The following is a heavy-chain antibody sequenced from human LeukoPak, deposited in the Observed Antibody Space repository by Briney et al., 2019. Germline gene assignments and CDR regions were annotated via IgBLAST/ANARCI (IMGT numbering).Heavy chain of an antibody. J-gene: IGHJ5*01. Sequence: SETLSLTCNVSGGSVTSKSYYWGWIRQSPDKRLEWIGNTHQGGKTYSNPSLKTRVTVSADASQTHFSLRLTSVTAADTAVYYCARLPRIPLFGVAFKFGWIDSWGQGILVTVPS. CDR3: ARLPRIPLFGVAFKFGWIDS. V-gene: IGHV4-39*02. CDR1: GGSVTSKSYY. D-gene: IGHD3-3*01. CDR2: THQGGKT.